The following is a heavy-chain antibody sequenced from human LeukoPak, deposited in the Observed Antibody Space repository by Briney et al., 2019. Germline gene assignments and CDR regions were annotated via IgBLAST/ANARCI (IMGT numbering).Heavy chain of an antibody. V-gene: IGHV3-48*04. CDR2: ISSSSSTI. J-gene: IGHJ3*02. CDR1: GFTFSSYS. D-gene: IGHD3-16*01. CDR3: ARDRAVGVMIAFDI. Sequence: GGSLRLSCAASGFTFSSYSMNWVRQAPGKGLEWVSYISSSSSTIYYADSVEGRFTISRDNAKNSPYLQMNSLRAEDTAVYYCARDRAVGVMIAFDIWGQGTTVTVSS.